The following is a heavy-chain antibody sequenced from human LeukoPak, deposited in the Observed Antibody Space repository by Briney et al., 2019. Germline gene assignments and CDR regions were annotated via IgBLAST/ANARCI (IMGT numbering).Heavy chain of an antibody. CDR3: ARGWVYCSSTSCYGSYFDY. CDR2: INPNSGGT. CDR1: GYTFTGYY. Sequence: ASVKVSCKASGYTFTGYYMHWVRQAPGQGLEWMGWINPNSGGTNYAQKFQGRVTMTRDTSMSTAYMELSRLRSDDTAVYYCARGWVYCSSTSCYGSYFDYWGQGTLVTVSS. D-gene: IGHD2-2*01. J-gene: IGHJ4*02. V-gene: IGHV1-2*02.